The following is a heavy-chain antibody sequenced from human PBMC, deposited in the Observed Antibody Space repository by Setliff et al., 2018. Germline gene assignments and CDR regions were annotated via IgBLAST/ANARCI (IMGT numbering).Heavy chain of an antibody. V-gene: IGHV3-15*01. CDR2: IKSKTDGGTT. J-gene: IGHJ4*02. Sequence: GGSLRLSCAASGFNLSSYWMTWVRQAPGKGLEWVGRIKSKTDGGTTDYAAPVKGRFTISRDDSKSIAYLHMSSLKTEDTAVYYCTRDRGPYDFWGAYFVYWGQGSLVTVSS. CDR1: GFNLSSYW. D-gene: IGHD3-3*01. CDR3: TRDRGPYDFWGAYFVY.